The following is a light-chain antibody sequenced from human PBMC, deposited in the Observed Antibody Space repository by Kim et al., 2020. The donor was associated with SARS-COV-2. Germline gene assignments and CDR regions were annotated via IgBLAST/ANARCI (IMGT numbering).Light chain of an antibody. CDR1: SLRSYY. CDR3: NSRDSSGNHLGWV. J-gene: IGLJ3*02. CDR2: GKN. Sequence: SSELTQDPAVSVALGQTVRITCQGDSLRSYYASWYQQKPGQAPVLVIYGKNNRPSGIPDRFSGSSSGNTASLTITGDQAEDEADYYCNSRDSSGNHLGWV. V-gene: IGLV3-19*01.